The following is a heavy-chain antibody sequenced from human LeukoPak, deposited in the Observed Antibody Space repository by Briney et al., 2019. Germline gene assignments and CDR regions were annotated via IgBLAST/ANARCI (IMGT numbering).Heavy chain of an antibody. Sequence: GESLKISCKGSGYSFTSYWIGWVRQMPGKRLEWMGIIYPGDSDTRYSPSFQGQVTISADKSISTAYLQWSSLKASDTAMYYCASYEDYGGNGGYFDYWGQGTLVTVSS. CDR2: IYPGDSDT. V-gene: IGHV5-51*01. CDR3: ASYEDYGGNGGYFDY. D-gene: IGHD4-23*01. CDR1: GYSFTSYW. J-gene: IGHJ4*02.